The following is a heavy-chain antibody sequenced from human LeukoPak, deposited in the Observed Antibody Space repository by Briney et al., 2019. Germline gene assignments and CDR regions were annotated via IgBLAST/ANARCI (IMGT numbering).Heavy chain of an antibody. V-gene: IGHV4-31*03. Sequence: SETLSLTCTVSGGSISSGGYYWSWIRQHPGKGLEWIGYIYYSGSTYYNPSLKSRVTISVDTSKNQFSLKLSSVTAADTAVYYCARDEYYGPYGMDVGGKGTTVTVSS. CDR2: IYYSGST. J-gene: IGHJ6*04. CDR1: GGSISSGGYY. D-gene: IGHD3-10*01. CDR3: ARDEYYGPYGMDV.